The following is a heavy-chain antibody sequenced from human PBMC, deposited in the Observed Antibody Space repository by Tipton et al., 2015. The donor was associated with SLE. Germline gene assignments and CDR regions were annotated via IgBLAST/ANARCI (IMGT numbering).Heavy chain of an antibody. CDR2: IWYDGSNK. D-gene: IGHD1/OR15-1a*01. V-gene: IGHV3-33*03. CDR1: GFTFSSYA. Sequence: RSLRLSCAASGFTFSSYAMHWVRQAPGKGLEWVAVIWYDGSNKYYADSVNGRFTISRDNSENTLYLQMNSLRGEDTAVYYCAKDNKRAGDYGMDVWGQGTTVTVSS. J-gene: IGHJ6*02. CDR3: AKDNKRAGDYGMDV.